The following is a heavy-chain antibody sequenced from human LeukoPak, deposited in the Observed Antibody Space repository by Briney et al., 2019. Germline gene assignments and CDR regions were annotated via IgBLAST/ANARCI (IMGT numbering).Heavy chain of an antibody. D-gene: IGHD3-3*01. CDR3: ATKRTLTIFGVVTPFDY. CDR1: GYTLTELS. Sequence: ASVKVSCKASGYTLTELSMHWARQAPGKGLEWMGGFDPEDGKTIYAQKFQGRVTMTEDTSTDTAYMELSSLRSEDTAVYYCATKRTLTIFGVVTPFDYWGQGTLVTVSS. V-gene: IGHV1-24*01. CDR2: FDPEDGKT. J-gene: IGHJ4*02.